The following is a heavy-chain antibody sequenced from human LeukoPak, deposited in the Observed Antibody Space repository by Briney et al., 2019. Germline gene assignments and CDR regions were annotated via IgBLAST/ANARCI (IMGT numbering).Heavy chain of an antibody. V-gene: IGHV1-18*01. CDR1: GYTFTSYG. J-gene: IGHJ6*02. CDR3: ARDFGLLWFGESTNYGMDV. CDR2: ISVYNGNT. Sequence: ASVKVSCKASGYTFTSYGISWVRQAPGQGLEGVGWISVYNGNTNYAQKLQGRVTMTTDTSTSTAYMELRSLRSDDTAVYYCARDFGLLWFGESTNYGMDVWGQGTTVTVSS. D-gene: IGHD3-10*01.